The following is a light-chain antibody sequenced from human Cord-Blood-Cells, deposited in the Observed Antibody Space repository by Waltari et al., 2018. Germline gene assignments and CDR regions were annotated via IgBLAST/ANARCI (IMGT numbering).Light chain of an antibody. CDR1: SSDVGGYNY. V-gene: IGLV2-11*01. Sequence: SALTQPSSVPGSPALSVTISCTRPSSDVGGYNYVSCYQQHPGKAPKLMIYDVSKRPSGVPDRFSGSKSGNTASLTISGLQAEDEADYYCCSYAGSYTVVFGGGTKLTVL. CDR2: DVS. CDR3: CSYAGSYTVV. J-gene: IGLJ2*01.